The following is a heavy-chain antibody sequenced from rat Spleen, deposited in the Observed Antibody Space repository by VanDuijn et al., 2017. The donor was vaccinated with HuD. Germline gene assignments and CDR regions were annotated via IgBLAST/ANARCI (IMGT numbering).Heavy chain of an antibody. CDR3: TTLLGYVMDA. V-gene: IGHV5-20*01. D-gene: IGHD4-6*01. CDR1: GFTFSNYD. CDR2: ISYDGSST. Sequence: EVQLVESGGGLVQPGRSMKLSCAASGFTFSNYDMAWVRQAPTKGLEWVASISYDGSSTYYRDSVKGRFTISRDNAKSTLYLQMDSLRSEDTATYYCTTLLGYVMDAWGQGASVTVSS. J-gene: IGHJ4*01.